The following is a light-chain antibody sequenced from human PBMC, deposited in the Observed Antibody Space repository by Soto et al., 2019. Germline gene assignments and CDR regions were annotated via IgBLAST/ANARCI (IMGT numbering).Light chain of an antibody. CDR3: QHYNDWPPAFT. CDR1: QSLSRN. J-gene: IGKJ3*01. V-gene: IGKV3-15*01. Sequence: EILMTQSPATLSVSPGERATLSCRASQSLSRNLAWYQQKPGQAPRLLIYGASTRASGIPARISGSESGTGFTLPISRLQSEDFALYYCQHYNDWPPAFTFGPGTKVDL. CDR2: GAS.